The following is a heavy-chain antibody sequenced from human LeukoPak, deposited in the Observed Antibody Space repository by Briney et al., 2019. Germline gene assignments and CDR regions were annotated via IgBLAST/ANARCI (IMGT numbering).Heavy chain of an antibody. Sequence: ASVKVSCKASGYTFTSYYMHWVRQAPGQGLGWMGIINPSGGSTSYAQRFQGRVTMTRDTSTSTVYMELSSLRSEDTAVYYCVRDLFIKGPRASPGYWGQGTLVTVSS. V-gene: IGHV1-46*01. CDR2: INPSGGST. CDR3: VRDLFIKGPRASPGY. CDR1: GYTFTSYY. D-gene: IGHD3-10*01. J-gene: IGHJ4*02.